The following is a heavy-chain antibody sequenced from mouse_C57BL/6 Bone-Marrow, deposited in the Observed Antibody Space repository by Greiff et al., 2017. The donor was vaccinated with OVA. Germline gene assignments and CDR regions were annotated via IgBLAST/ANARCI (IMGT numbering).Heavy chain of an antibody. J-gene: IGHJ1*03. CDR1: GYTFTDYY. V-gene: IGHV1-76*01. CDR2: IYPGSGNT. D-gene: IGHD1-1*01. Sequence: VQLQQSGAELVRPGASVKLSCKASGYTFTDYYINWVKQRPGQGLEWIARIYPGSGNTYYNEKFKGKATLTAEKSSSTAYMQLSSLTSEDSAVYFCATGDYYGSSDWYFDVWGTGTTVTVSS. CDR3: ATGDYYGSSDWYFDV.